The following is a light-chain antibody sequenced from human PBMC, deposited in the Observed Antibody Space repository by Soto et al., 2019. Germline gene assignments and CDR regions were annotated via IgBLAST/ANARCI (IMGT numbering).Light chain of an antibody. V-gene: IGLV3-21*02. J-gene: IGLJ3*02. CDR1: NIGTKI. CDR2: GDS. Sequence: SYVLTQPPSVSVAPGQAAKITCAGNNIGTKIVHWYQQKPGQAPVLVVSGDSHRPSGIPERLSGSKSGNTATLTITRVEAGDEADYSCLVWDATSEHWVFGGGTKLTVL. CDR3: LVWDATSEHWV.